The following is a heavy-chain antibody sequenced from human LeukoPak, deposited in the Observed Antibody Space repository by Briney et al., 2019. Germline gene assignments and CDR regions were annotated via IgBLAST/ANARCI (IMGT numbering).Heavy chain of an antibody. CDR2: ICYDGSNK. V-gene: IGHV3-33*01. CDR1: GFPLSSYR. J-gene: IGHJ6*02. D-gene: IGHD2-2*01. Sequence: GRTLRLSCAASGFPLSSYRMPWARQAPANGLEWVAVICYDGSNKHYADSVKGRLTISRDNSKNTLYLQMNSLRAEDTAVYYCARDTVPAATHYYYGMDVWGQGTTVTVSS. CDR3: ARDTVPAATHYYYGMDV.